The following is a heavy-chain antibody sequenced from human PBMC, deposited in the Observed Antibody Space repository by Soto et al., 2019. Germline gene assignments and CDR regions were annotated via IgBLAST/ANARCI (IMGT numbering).Heavy chain of an antibody. V-gene: IGHV3-48*03. D-gene: IGHD3-22*01. CDR1: GFTFSSYE. Sequence: PGGSLRLSCAASGFTFSSYEMNWVRQAPGKGLEWVSYISSSGSTIYYADSVKGRFTISRDNAKNSLYLQMNSLRAEDTAVYYCARVGFPVGGRDSSGYYYNTPDYYYYYGMDVWGQGTTVTVSS. J-gene: IGHJ6*02. CDR3: ARVGFPVGGRDSSGYYYNTPDYYYYYGMDV. CDR2: ISSSGSTI.